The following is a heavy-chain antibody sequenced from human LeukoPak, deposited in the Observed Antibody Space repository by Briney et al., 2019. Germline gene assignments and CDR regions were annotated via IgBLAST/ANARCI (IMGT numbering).Heavy chain of an antibody. J-gene: IGHJ3*02. V-gene: IGHV3-9*01. D-gene: IGHD4-17*01. Sequence: GGSLRLSCAASGFTFDDYAMHWVRQASGKGLEWVSGISWNSGSIGYADSVKGRFITSRDNARNSLYLQMNSLRTEDTALYYCAKVNGDYRGAFDIWGQGTMVTVSS. CDR3: AKVNGDYRGAFDI. CDR1: GFTFDDYA. CDR2: ISWNSGSI.